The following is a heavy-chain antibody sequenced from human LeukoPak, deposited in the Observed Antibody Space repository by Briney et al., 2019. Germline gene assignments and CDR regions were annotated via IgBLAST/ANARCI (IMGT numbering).Heavy chain of an antibody. CDR3: ATAYYYDSARANAFDI. Sequence: SETLSLTCAVYGGSFSGYYWSWIRQPPGKGLEWIGEINHSGSTNYNPSLKSRVTISVDTSKNQFSVKLSSVTAADTAVYYCATAYYYDSARANAFDIWGQGTMVTVSS. CDR2: INHSGST. CDR1: GGSFSGYY. V-gene: IGHV4-34*01. D-gene: IGHD3-22*01. J-gene: IGHJ3*02.